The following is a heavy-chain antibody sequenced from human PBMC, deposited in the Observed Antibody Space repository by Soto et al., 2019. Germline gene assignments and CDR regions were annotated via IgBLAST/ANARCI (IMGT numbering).Heavy chain of an antibody. CDR3: AKPTSFVTCFDS. CDR2: ISHDGTDK. Sequence: QSGGSLRLSSAASGFTFWKFGLHWVRQSPREGLEWVALISHDGTDKYYADSVKGRLTISRDNSKDTLFLHMDNLRPEDTGIYYCAKPTSFVTCFDSWGQGTLVTVSS. D-gene: IGHD3-16*02. J-gene: IGHJ5*01. V-gene: IGHV3-30*18. CDR1: GFTFWKFG.